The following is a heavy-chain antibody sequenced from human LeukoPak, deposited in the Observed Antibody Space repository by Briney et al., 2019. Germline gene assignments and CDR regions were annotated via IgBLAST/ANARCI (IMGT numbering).Heavy chain of an antibody. V-gene: IGHV4-4*02. CDR2: IHRSGST. D-gene: IGHD1-14*01. Sequence: ASETLSLTCTVSPDSTSSNFWSWVRQPPGKGLEWIGEIHRSGSTNYNPSLQSRVTISIDRSKNQIALELSSVTAADTAVYYCAREIVGGFNPGAYWGQGTLVTVSS. J-gene: IGHJ4*02. CDR3: AREIVGGFNPGAY. CDR1: PDSTSSNF.